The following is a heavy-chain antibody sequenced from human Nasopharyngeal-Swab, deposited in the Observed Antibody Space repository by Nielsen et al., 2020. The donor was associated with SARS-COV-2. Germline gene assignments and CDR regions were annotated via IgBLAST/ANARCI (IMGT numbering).Heavy chain of an antibody. V-gene: IGHV4/OR15-8*02. Sequence: SETLSLTCDVSGGSISSSYWWTWVRQAPGKGLQWHAEIYHSGENNYNPSLKSRATISLDKSKNLFTLNLKSVTAAATAFYYCTRARGYCSAVRCYDYYYMDVWGKGLTVTVSS. CDR1: GGSISSSYW. CDR2: IYHSGEN. CDR3: TRARGYCSAVRCYDYYYMDV. D-gene: IGHD2-15*01. J-gene: IGHJ6*03.